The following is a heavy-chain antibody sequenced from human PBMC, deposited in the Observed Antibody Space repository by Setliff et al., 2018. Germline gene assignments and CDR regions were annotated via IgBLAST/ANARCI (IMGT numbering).Heavy chain of an antibody. J-gene: IGHJ6*02. V-gene: IGHV3-9*01. CDR2: ISWNSGSI. D-gene: IGHD3-10*01. Sequence: GGSLRLSCAASGFTFSSYAITWVRQAPGKGLEWVSGISWNSGSIGYADSVKGRFTISRDNAKNSLYLQMNSLRAEDTALYYCAKGPPYYYGSGSFVYYYYGMDVWGQGTTVTVS. CDR3: AKGPPYYYGSGSFVYYYYGMDV. CDR1: GFTFSSYA.